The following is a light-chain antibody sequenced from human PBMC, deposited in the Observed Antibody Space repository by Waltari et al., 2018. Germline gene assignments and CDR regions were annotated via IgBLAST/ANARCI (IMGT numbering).Light chain of an antibody. CDR3: MQALQTWT. J-gene: IGKJ1*01. CDR1: QSILHTNGHYY. V-gene: IGKV2-28*01. Sequence: EIVMKQSPLSISVTLGEPASISCTSSQSILHTNGHYYLDWYLQKPGQSPQLLIDAASNRAPGVPDRFSGSGSGREFTRTISRVEADDFGTYLCMQALQTWTFGQGTKV. CDR2: AAS.